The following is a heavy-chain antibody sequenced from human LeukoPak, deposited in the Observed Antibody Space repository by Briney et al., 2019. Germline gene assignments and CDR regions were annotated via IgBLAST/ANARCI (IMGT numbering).Heavy chain of an antibody. J-gene: IGHJ4*02. Sequence: SETLSLTCTVSGGSISNYYWSWIRQPPGKGLEWIGYIYYSGSTNYNPSLKSRVTMSVDTSKNQFSLKLSSVTAADTAVYYCARESDSSGYDYLDYWGQGTLVTVSS. D-gene: IGHD3-22*01. CDR3: ARESDSSGYDYLDY. CDR1: GGSISNYY. V-gene: IGHV4-59*01. CDR2: IYYSGST.